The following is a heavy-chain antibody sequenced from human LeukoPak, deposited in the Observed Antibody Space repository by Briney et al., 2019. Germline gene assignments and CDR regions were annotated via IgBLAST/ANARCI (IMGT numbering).Heavy chain of an antibody. CDR3: AKESDVAAAGIDY. D-gene: IGHD6-13*01. CDR1: GFIFSGYG. Sequence: PGGSLRLSCAASGFIFSGYGMHWVRQAPGKGLQWVTFIRYEGSNKYYADSVKGRFTISRDNSKNTLYLQMNSPRVEDTAVYYCAKESDVAAAGIDYWGQGTLVTVSS. CDR2: IRYEGSNK. J-gene: IGHJ4*02. V-gene: IGHV3-30*02.